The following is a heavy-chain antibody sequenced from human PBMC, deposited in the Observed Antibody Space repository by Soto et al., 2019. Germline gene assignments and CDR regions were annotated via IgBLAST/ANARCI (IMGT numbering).Heavy chain of an antibody. V-gene: IGHV1-46*03. Sequence: QVQLVQSGAEVKKPGASVKVSCKASGYTFTSYYMHWVRQAPGQGLEWMGIINPSGGSTSYAQKFQGRVTMTRDTATSTVYMELSSLRSEDTAVYYCASDGHGITMVRGVSNWFDPWGQGTLVTVSS. CDR1: GYTFTSYY. CDR3: ASDGHGITMVRGVSNWFDP. J-gene: IGHJ5*02. D-gene: IGHD3-10*01. CDR2: INPSGGST.